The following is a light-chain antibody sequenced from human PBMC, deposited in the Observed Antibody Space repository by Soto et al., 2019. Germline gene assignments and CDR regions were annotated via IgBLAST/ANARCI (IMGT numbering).Light chain of an antibody. CDR2: GAS. V-gene: IGKV3-15*01. CDR3: QQHNNWPPWT. CDR1: QSVANN. Sequence: DILMTQSPATLSVSPGERATLSCRASQSVANNVAWYQQKPGQPPRLLIYGASTRADGVPARFSGSGYGRQFSLTISSLQSEDFAIYHCQQHNNWPPWTFGQGTKVDIK. J-gene: IGKJ1*01.